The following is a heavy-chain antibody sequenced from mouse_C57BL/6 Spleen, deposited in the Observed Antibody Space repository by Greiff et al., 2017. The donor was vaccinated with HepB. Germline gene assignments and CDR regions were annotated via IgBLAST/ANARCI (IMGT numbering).Heavy chain of an antibody. CDR2: INPNNGGT. J-gene: IGHJ2*01. D-gene: IGHD2-4*01. Sequence: EVKLQQSGPELVKPGASVKIPCKASGYTFTDYNMDWVKQSHGKSLEWIGDINPNNGGTIYNQKFKGKATLTVDKSSSTAYMELRSLTSEDTAVYYCARVYYDYDRDYFDYWGQGTTLTVSS. V-gene: IGHV1-18*01. CDR1: GYTFTDYN. CDR3: ARVYYDYDRDYFDY.